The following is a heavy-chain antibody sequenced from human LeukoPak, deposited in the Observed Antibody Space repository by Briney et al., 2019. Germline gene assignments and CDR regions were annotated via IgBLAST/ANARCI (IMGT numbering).Heavy chain of an antibody. CDR2: ISYDGSNK. J-gene: IGHJ4*02. V-gene: IGHV3-30*04. D-gene: IGHD1-26*01. CDR1: GFTFSSYA. CDR3: ATEWAHYFDY. Sequence: GGSLRLSCAASGFTFSSYAMHWVRQAPGKGLEWVAVISYDGSNKYYADSVKGRFTTSRDNSKNTLYLQMNSLRAEDTAVYYCATEWAHYFDYWGQGTLVTVSS.